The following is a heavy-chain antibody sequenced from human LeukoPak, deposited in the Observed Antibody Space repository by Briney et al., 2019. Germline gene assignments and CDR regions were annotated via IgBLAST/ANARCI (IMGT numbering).Heavy chain of an antibody. Sequence: SETLSLTCAVSGGSSRSGDYFWSWIRQPPGKGLEWIGHIYYSGNTYYNPSLKSRVTISVDTSKNQFSLKLSSVTAADTAVYYCARGKHGIYYFDYWGQGTLVTVSS. J-gene: IGHJ4*02. CDR2: IYYSGNT. CDR3: ARGKHGIYYFDY. CDR1: GGSSRSGDYF. V-gene: IGHV4-30-4*02. D-gene: IGHD1-26*01.